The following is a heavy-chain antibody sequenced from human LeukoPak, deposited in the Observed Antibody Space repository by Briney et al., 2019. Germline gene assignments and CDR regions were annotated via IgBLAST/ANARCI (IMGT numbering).Heavy chain of an antibody. CDR1: GGSISSSSYY. CDR3: ARHFDY. J-gene: IGHJ4*02. Sequence: SETLSLTCTVSGGSISSSSYYWGWIRQPPGKGLEWIGSIHYSGSTYYNPSLKSRVTISVDTSKNQFSLKLSSVTAADTAVHYCARHFDYWGQGTLVTVSS. CDR2: IHYSGST. V-gene: IGHV4-39*01.